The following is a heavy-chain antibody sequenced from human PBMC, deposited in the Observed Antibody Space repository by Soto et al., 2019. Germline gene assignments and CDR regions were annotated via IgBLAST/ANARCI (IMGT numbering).Heavy chain of an antibody. CDR3: ARVYDFLSGPLDY. D-gene: IGHD3-3*01. CDR2: SNHSGST. J-gene: IGHJ4*02. Sequence: SETLSLTCAVYCGSFSGYYWSWIRQPPWKGLEWIGESNHSGSTNYNPSLKSRVTISVDTSKNQFSLKLSSVTAADTAVYYCARVYDFLSGPLDYWGQGTRVTVSS. CDR1: CGSFSGYY. V-gene: IGHV4-34*01.